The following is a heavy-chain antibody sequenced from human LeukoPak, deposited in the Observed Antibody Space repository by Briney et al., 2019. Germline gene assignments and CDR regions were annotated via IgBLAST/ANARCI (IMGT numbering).Heavy chain of an antibody. CDR3: ARGRKWLGNYYYYGMDV. J-gene: IGHJ6*02. V-gene: IGHV4-34*01. CDR2: INHSGST. Sequence: SSETLSLTCAVYGGSFSGYYWSWLRQPPGKGLEWIGEINHSGSTNYNPSLKSRVTISVDTSKNQFSLKLSSVTAADTAVYYCARGRKWLGNYYYYGMDVWGQGTTVTVSS. D-gene: IGHD6-19*01. CDR1: GGSFSGYY.